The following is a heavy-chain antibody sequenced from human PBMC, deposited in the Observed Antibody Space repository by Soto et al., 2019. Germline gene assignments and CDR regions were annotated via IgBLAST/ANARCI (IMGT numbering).Heavy chain of an antibody. CDR1: GLTFSSYA. Sequence: PGGSQRISCEAYGLTFSSYAMSWVRQDQGKGLEWVSAISGSGGSTYYADSVKGRFTISRDNSKNTLYLQMNSLRAEDTAVYYSAKPFYFPLALYYSSDIYVLCLGTTVPIS. CDR2: ISGSGGST. J-gene: IGHJ6*02. D-gene: IGHD2-15*01. V-gene: IGHV3-23*01. CDR3: AKPFYFPLALYYSSDIYV.